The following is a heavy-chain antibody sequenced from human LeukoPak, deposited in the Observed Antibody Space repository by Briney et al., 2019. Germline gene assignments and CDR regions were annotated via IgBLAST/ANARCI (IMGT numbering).Heavy chain of an antibody. CDR3: AKMRGPTVTSAFDY. V-gene: IGHV3-30*18. CDR1: GFTFSSYG. J-gene: IGHJ4*02. Sequence: GGSLRLSCAASGFTFSSYGMHWVRQAPGKGLEWVAVISYDGSNKYHADSVKGRFTISRDNSKNSLYLQMNSLRAEDTAVYYCAKMRGPTVTSAFDYWGQGTLVAVSS. D-gene: IGHD4-17*01. CDR2: ISYDGSNK.